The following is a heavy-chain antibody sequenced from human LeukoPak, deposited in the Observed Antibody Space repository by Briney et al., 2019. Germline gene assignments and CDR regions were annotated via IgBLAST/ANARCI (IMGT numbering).Heavy chain of an antibody. CDR2: IYYSGST. D-gene: IGHD6-19*01. J-gene: IGHJ4*02. CDR3: ARGLGVAGTADY. Sequence: PSETLSLTCTVSGGSISSYYWSWIRQPPRKGLEWIGYIYYSGSTSYNPSLKSRVTISVDTSKNQFSLRLSSVTAADTAVYYCARGLGVAGTADYWGQGTLVTVSS. V-gene: IGHV4-59*01. CDR1: GGSISSYY.